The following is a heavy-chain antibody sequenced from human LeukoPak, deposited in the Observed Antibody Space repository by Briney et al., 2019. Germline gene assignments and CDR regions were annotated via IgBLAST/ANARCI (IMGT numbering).Heavy chain of an antibody. D-gene: IGHD6-19*01. CDR1: GFTFSNYA. CDR2: IS. Sequence: GGSLILSCAASGFTFSNYAMHWVRQAPGKGLEWVAVISYADSVKGRFTISRDNSNNTLYLHVNSLRPEDTAVYYCARGGSASPIDYWGQGTLVTVSS. J-gene: IGHJ4*02. CDR3: ARGGSASPIDY. V-gene: IGHV3-30*04.